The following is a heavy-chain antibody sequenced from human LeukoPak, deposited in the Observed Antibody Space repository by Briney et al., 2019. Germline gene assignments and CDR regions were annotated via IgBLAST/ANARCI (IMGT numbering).Heavy chain of an antibody. CDR3: RRFYSNFGDY. CDR2: VSAYNGKT. V-gene: IGHV1-18*01. J-gene: IGHJ4*02. D-gene: IGHD4-11*01. CDR1: NYSFINYG. Sequence: ASVKVSCKASNYSFINYGIGWVRQAPGQGLEWMGWVSAYNGKTSYAEQFRGRVTMTADTSTATGCMELTGLTSDDTAVYYCRRFYSNFGDYWGQGTRVAVSS.